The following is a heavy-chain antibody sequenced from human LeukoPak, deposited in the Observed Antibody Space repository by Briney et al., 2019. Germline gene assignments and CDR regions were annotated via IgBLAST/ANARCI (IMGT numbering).Heavy chain of an antibody. Sequence: SETLSLTCAVYGGSFSGYYWSWIRQPPGKGLEWIGYIYYSGSTNYNSSLKSRVTISVDTSKNQFSLKLSSVTAADTAVYYCARLNMGRMTTETKGDWFDPWGQGTLVTVSS. CDR1: GGSFSGYY. D-gene: IGHD4-17*01. CDR3: ARLNMGRMTTETKGDWFDP. CDR2: IYYSGST. J-gene: IGHJ5*02. V-gene: IGHV4-59*08.